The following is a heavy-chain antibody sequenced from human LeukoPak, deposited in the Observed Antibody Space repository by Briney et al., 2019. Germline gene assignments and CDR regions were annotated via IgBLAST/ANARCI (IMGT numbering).Heavy chain of an antibody. V-gene: IGHV3-23*01. CDR2: ISGSGGST. CDR3: AKDWPYCGGDCYSGSAFDI. J-gene: IGHJ3*02. CDR1: GFTVSSNY. D-gene: IGHD2-21*02. Sequence: GGSLRLSCAASGFTVSSNYMSWVRQAPGKGLEWVSTISGSGGSTYYADSVKGRFTISRDNSKNTLYLQMNSLRAEDTAVYYCAKDWPYCGGDCYSGSAFDIWGQGTMVTVSS.